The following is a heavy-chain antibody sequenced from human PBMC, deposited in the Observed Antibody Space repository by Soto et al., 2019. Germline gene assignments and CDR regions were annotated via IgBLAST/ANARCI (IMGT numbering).Heavy chain of an antibody. Sequence: GGSLRLSCAASGFTFSSYSMNWVRQAPGKGLEWVSYISSSSSTIYYADSVKGRFTISRDNAKNSLYLQMNSLRDEDTAVYYCARDVQDSSGWYNYYYYYGMDVWGQGTTVTVSS. CDR1: GFTFSSYS. D-gene: IGHD6-19*01. V-gene: IGHV3-48*02. CDR2: ISSSSSTI. CDR3: ARDVQDSSGWYNYYYYYGMDV. J-gene: IGHJ6*02.